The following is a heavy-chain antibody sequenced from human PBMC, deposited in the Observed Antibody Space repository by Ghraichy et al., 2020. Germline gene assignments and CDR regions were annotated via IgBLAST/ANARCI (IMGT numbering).Heavy chain of an antibody. D-gene: IGHD6-25*01. J-gene: IGHJ6*02. Sequence: GGSLRLSCAASGFTFSSYAMSWVRQAPGKGLEWVSAISGSGGSTYYADSVKGRFTISRDNSKNTLYLQMNSLRAEDTAVYYCAKDHAAGSGPPLDYYGMDVWGQGTTVTVSS. CDR1: GFTFSSYA. CDR2: ISGSGGST. CDR3: AKDHAAGSGPPLDYYGMDV. V-gene: IGHV3-23*01.